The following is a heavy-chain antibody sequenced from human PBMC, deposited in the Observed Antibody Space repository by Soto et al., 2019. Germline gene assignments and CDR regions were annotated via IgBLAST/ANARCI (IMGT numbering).Heavy chain of an antibody. D-gene: IGHD4-17*01. V-gene: IGHV4-31*03. J-gene: IGHJ4*02. CDR2: IYYSGRT. CDR1: GVSISSGGYY. CDR3: AGVIGGDSEYYCDY. Sequence: SETLSLTCTVSGVSISSGGYYWGWIRQHPGKGLEWIGNIYYSGRTYYNPSLKSRVIMSVDTSKNHFSLKLSSVTAADTAMYYCAGVIGGDSEYYCDYWGQGTLVTVSS.